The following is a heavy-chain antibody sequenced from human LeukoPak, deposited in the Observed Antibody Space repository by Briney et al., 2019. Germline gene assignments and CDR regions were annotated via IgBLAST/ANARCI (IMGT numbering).Heavy chain of an antibody. D-gene: IGHD3-22*01. Sequence: GGSLRLSCAASGFTSSNAWMSWVRQAPGKGLEWVGRIKSKTDGGTTDYAAPVKGRFTISRDDSKNTLYLQMNSLKTEDTAVYYCTTDGYIVVVTYYFDYWGQGTLVTVSS. CDR2: IKSKTDGGTT. J-gene: IGHJ4*02. CDR3: TTDGYIVVVTYYFDY. V-gene: IGHV3-15*01. CDR1: GFTSSNAW.